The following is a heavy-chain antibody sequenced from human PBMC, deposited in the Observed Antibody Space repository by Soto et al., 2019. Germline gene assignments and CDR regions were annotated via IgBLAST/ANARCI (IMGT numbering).Heavy chain of an antibody. Sequence: SETLSLTCAVYGGSFSGYYWSWIRQPPGKGLEWIGEINHSGSTNYNPSLKSRVTISVDTSKNQFPLKLSSVTAADTAVYYCARGATQWLGRDYYYYGMDVWGQGTTVTVSS. CDR3: ARGATQWLGRDYYYYGMDV. V-gene: IGHV4-34*01. J-gene: IGHJ6*02. D-gene: IGHD6-19*01. CDR2: INHSGST. CDR1: GGSFSGYY.